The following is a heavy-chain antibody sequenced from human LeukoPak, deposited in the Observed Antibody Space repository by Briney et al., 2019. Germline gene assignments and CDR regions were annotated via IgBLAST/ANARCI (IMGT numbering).Heavy chain of an antibody. CDR2: IYHSGST. J-gene: IGHJ4*02. Sequence: SETLSLTCAVSGGSTSSSNWWSWVRQPPGQGLEWIGEIYHSGSTNYNPSLKSRVTISVDKSKNQFSLKLSSVTAADTAVYYCARVRYCSGGSCPLFDYWGQGTLVTVSS. V-gene: IGHV4-4*02. CDR1: GGSTSSSNW. D-gene: IGHD2-15*01. CDR3: ARVRYCSGGSCPLFDY.